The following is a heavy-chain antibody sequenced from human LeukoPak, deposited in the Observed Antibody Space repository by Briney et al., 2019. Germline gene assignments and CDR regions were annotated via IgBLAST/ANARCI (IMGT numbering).Heavy chain of an antibody. J-gene: IGHJ3*02. V-gene: IGHV4-59*01. CDR3: ARGGSIVGATRHDTFDI. Sequence: PSETLSLTCTVSGGAISFYYWSWIRQPPGKGLDWIAYMYYSGSTNYNPSLKSRVSISVDTSKNQFSLKLTSVTAADTAVYYCARGGSIVGATRHDTFDIWGQGTMVTVSS. D-gene: IGHD1-26*01. CDR2: MYYSGST. CDR1: GGAISFYY.